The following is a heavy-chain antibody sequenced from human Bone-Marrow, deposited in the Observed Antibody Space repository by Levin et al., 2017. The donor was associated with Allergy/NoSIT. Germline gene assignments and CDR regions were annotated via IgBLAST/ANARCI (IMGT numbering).Heavy chain of an antibody. CDR2: IYSCGST. CDR1: GFTVSSNY. V-gene: IGHV3-66*03. Sequence: GGSLRLSCAASGFTVSSNYMSWVRQAPGKGLEWVSVIYSCGSTYYADSVKGRFTISRDNSKNTLYLQMNSLRAEDTAVYYCARSEVGAFDYWGQGTLVTVSS. J-gene: IGHJ4*02. CDR3: ARSEVGAFDY. D-gene: IGHD1-26*01.